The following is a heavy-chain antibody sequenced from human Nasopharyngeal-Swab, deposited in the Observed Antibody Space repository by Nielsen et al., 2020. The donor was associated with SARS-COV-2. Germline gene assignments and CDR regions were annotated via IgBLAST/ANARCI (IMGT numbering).Heavy chain of an antibody. CDR2: ISYDGNDK. Sequence: GGSLRLSCAASGLTFSSYGMHWVRPAPGKGLEWVAVISYDGNDKYSADSVKGRFTISRDNSKNTLYLQMNSLRTEDTAVYFCATGGDFLATVGDYYYYYMDVWDKGTTVTVSS. J-gene: IGHJ6*03. CDR1: GLTFSSYG. CDR3: ATGGDFLATVGDYYYYYMDV. D-gene: IGHD6-13*01. V-gene: IGHV3-30*03.